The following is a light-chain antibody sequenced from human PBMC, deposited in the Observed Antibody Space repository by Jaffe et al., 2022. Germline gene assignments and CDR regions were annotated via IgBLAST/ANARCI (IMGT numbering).Light chain of an antibody. V-gene: IGKV1-39*01. J-gene: IGKJ1*01. Sequence: DIQMTQSPSSLSASVGDRVTITCRASQTIGNYLNWYQQRPGKAPKLLIYATFTLQSGVPSRFSGGGSGTTFTLTISSFQPEDSATYYCQQSHTPPNTFGQGTKVE. CDR2: ATF. CDR3: QQSHTPPNT. CDR1: QTIGNY.